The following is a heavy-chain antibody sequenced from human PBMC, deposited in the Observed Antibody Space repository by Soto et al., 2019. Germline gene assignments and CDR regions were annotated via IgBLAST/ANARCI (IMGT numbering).Heavy chain of an antibody. J-gene: IGHJ5*02. CDR1: AFTFSRFA. V-gene: IGHV3-23*01. CDR3: AKGLSGSWAFQWFDP. D-gene: IGHD3-3*01. Sequence: EVQLLESGGGLVQPGGSLRLSCAASAFTFSRFAMSWVRQTPGNGLEWVSAISGGGDKTFYADSVKGRFTISRDNSKNTLYLQMNGLRVEDTAVYYSAKGLSGSWAFQWFDPWGQGTLVTVSS. CDR2: ISGGGDKT.